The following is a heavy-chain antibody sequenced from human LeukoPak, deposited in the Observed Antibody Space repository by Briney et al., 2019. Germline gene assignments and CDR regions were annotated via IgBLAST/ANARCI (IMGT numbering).Heavy chain of an antibody. Sequence: GESLKISCTGSRYSFTTYWIGWVRQRPGKGLEWMGIIFPGDSDTRYSPTFQGQVTISADKSITTAFLQWSSLTASDTAIYYCAGLDCSGGTCSFDYWGQGTLVTVSS. D-gene: IGHD2-15*01. CDR3: AGLDCSGGTCSFDY. CDR2: IFPGDSDT. J-gene: IGHJ4*02. V-gene: IGHV5-51*01. CDR1: RYSFTTYW.